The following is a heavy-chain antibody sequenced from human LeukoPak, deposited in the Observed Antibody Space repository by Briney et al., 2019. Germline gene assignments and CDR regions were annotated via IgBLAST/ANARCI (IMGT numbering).Heavy chain of an antibody. V-gene: IGHV1-18*01. CDR3: ARGDFWSGYPYYFDY. D-gene: IGHD3-3*01. J-gene: IGHJ4*02. CDR2: ISAYNGNT. Sequence: ASVKVSCRASGYTFTSYGISWVRQAPGQGLEWMGWISAYNGNTNYAQKLQGRVTMTTDTSTSTAYMELRSLRSDDTAVYYCARGDFWSGYPYYFDYWGQGTLVTVSS. CDR1: GYTFTSYG.